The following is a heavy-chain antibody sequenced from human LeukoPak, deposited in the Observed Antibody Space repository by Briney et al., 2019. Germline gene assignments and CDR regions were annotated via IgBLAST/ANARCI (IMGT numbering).Heavy chain of an antibody. CDR3: ATVQSYYDYVWGSYRPTYNWFDP. CDR2: IYYSGST. J-gene: IGHJ5*02. Sequence: SETLSLTCTVSGGSISSSSYYWGWIRQPPGRGLEWLGSIYYSGSTYYNPSLKSRVTISVDTSKNQFSLKLSSVTAADTAVYYCATVQSYYDYVWGSYRPTYNWFDPWGQGTLVTVSS. D-gene: IGHD3-16*02. V-gene: IGHV4-39*07. CDR1: GGSISSSSYY.